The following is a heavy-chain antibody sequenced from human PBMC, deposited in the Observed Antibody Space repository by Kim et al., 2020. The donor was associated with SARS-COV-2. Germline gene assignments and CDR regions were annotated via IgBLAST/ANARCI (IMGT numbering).Heavy chain of an antibody. CDR2: IIPILGTA. D-gene: IGHD6-6*01. V-gene: IGHV1-69*13. CDR1: GGTFSSYA. Sequence: SVKVSCKASGGTFSSYAISWVRQAPGQGLEWMGGIIPILGTANYAQKFQGRVTITADESTSTAYMELSSLRSEDTAVYYCAVPMSIAARPAYGWFDPWGQGTLVTVSS. CDR3: AVPMSIAARPAYGWFDP. J-gene: IGHJ5*02.